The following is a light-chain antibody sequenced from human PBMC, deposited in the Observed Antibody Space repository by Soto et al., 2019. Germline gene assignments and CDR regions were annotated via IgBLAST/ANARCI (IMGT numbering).Light chain of an antibody. CDR2: AAS. CDR3: QQYYSFSPT. CDR1: QGISTL. Sequence: DIQMTQSPSSLSASVGDRVTITCRASQGISTLLAWYQQKPGKAPKLLIYAASTLQSGVPSRFGGSGSGTEFTLTISSLQPDDLATYYCQQYYSFSPTFGQGTKVDIK. V-gene: IGKV1-9*01. J-gene: IGKJ1*01.